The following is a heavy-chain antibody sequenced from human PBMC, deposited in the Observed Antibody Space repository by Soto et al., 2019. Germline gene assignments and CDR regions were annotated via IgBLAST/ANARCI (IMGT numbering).Heavy chain of an antibody. J-gene: IGHJ4*02. CDR3: ERIAAARTGSYFDN. D-gene: IGHD6-13*01. V-gene: IGHV1-18*04. Sequence: QVQLVQSGAAVTESGASVTVSCKASGYVFTSYGISWVRQAPGQGLEWMGWITIYNGNTNYAQKFQDRVAMTTDTSTTTAYMELRNLTSDDTAVYYCERIAAARTGSYFDNWGQGTLVTVSS. CDR2: ITIYNGNT. CDR1: GYVFTSYG.